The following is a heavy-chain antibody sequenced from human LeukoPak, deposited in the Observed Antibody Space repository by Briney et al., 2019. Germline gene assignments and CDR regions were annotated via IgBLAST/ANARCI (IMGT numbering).Heavy chain of an antibody. CDR2: INHSGST. V-gene: IGHV4-34*01. J-gene: IGHJ6*02. CDR3: ARRRALEWLSIYYYYYGMDV. D-gene: IGHD3-3*01. Sequence: SETLSLTCVVYGGSFSGYYWSWIRQPPGKGLEWIGEINHSGSTNYNPSLKSRVTISVDTSKNQFSLKLSSVTAADTAVYYCARRRALEWLSIYYYYYGMDVWGQGTTVTVSS. CDR1: GGSFSGYY.